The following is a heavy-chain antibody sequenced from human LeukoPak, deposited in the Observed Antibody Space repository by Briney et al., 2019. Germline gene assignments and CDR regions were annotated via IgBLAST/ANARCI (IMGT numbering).Heavy chain of an antibody. V-gene: IGHV3-23*01. J-gene: IGHJ4*02. Sequence: QAGGSLRLSCAASGFTFSNSVVSWVRQAPGKGLEWVSSFSGSDENTHHADSVKGRFTISRDNSKNTLYLQMNSLRVEDTATYYCAKLKVFGSGSWDYWGQGSLVTVSS. CDR3: AKLKVFGSGSWDY. CDR1: GFTFSNSV. CDR2: FSGSDENT. D-gene: IGHD3-10*01.